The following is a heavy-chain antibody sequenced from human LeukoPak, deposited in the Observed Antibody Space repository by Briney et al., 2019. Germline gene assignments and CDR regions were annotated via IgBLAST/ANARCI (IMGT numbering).Heavy chain of an antibody. J-gene: IGHJ5*02. D-gene: IGHD2-2*01. CDR1: GDSVSSKSAA. CDR3: ARRLTQYDCFDP. V-gene: IGHV6-1*01. Sequence: SQTLSLTCAISGDSVSSKSAAWNWIRQSPSRGLEWLGGTYYWSKWSSGYAESVRSRITINPDTSKNQFSLQLKSVTPEDTAVYYCARRLTQYDCFDPWGQGILVTVSS. CDR2: TYYWSKWSS.